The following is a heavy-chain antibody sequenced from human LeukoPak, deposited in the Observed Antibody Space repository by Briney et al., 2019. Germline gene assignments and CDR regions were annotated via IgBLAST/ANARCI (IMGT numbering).Heavy chain of an antibody. Sequence: ASVKVSCKASGGTFSSYAISWVRQAPGQGLEWMGRIIPILGIANYAQKFQGRVTITADKSTSTAYMELSSLRSEDTAVYYCARDLTPPDAVAGALDPWGQGTLVTVSS. J-gene: IGHJ5*02. D-gene: IGHD6-19*01. V-gene: IGHV1-69*04. CDR2: IIPILGIA. CDR1: GGTFSSYA. CDR3: ARDLTPPDAVAGALDP.